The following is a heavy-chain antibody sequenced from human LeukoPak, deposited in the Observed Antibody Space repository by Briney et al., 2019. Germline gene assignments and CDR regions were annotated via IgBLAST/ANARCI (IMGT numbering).Heavy chain of an antibody. CDR3: AELGITMIGGV. CDR1: GFTFSSYS. Sequence: GGSLRLSCAASGFTFSSYSMNWVRQAPGKGLEWVSSISSSGSTIYYADSVKGRFTISRDNAKNSLYLQMNSLRAEDTAVYYCAELGITMIGGVWGKGTTVTISS. CDR2: ISSSGSTI. V-gene: IGHV3-48*04. D-gene: IGHD3-10*02. J-gene: IGHJ6*04.